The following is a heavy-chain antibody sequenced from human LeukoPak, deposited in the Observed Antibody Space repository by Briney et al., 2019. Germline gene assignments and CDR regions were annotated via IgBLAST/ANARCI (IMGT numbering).Heavy chain of an antibody. V-gene: IGHV3-30*18. CDR3: AKQSVWYGFDN. CDR1: GFTFSSYG. D-gene: IGHD6-19*01. CDR2: ISYDGGNK. J-gene: IGHJ4*02. Sequence: GGSLRLSCAASGFTFSSYGMHWVRQAPGKGLEWVAVISYDGGNKYFADSVRGRFTISRDNSKNTLYLQMNSLRAEDTAMYYCAKQSVWYGFDNWGQGTLVTVSS.